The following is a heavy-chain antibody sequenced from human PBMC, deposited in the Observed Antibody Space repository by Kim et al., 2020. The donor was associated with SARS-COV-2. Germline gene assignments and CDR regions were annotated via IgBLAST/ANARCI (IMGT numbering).Heavy chain of an antibody. D-gene: IGHD2-21*01. CDR2: IIPIFGTA. Sequence: SVKVSCKASGGTFSSYAISWVRQAPGQGLEWMGGIIPIFGTANYAQKFQGRVTITADESTSTAYMELSSLRSEDTAVYYCARGPRDGYEPDYWGQGTLVTVSS. CDR1: GGTFSSYA. J-gene: IGHJ4*02. V-gene: IGHV1-69*13. CDR3: ARGPRDGYEPDY.